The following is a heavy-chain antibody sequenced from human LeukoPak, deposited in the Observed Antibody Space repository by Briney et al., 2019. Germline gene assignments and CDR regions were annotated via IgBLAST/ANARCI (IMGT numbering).Heavy chain of an antibody. CDR3: ARGPYYFDY. J-gene: IGHJ4*02. Sequence: GGSLRLSCAASGFTFSSYAMHWVRQAPGKGLEWVAVISYDGSNKYYADSVKGRFTISRDDSKNTLYLQMNSLRAEDTAVYYCARGPYYFDYWGQGTLVTVSS. CDR2: ISYDGSNK. CDR1: GFTFSSYA. V-gene: IGHV3-30*04.